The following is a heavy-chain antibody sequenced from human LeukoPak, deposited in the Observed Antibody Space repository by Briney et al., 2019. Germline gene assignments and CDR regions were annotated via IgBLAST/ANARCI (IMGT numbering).Heavy chain of an antibody. J-gene: IGHJ4*02. CDR3: ARDRVGGSLGDY. CDR2: IYSGST. CDR1: GGSVSSGTYY. Sequence: SETLSLTCTVSGGSVSSGTYYWSWIRQPPGKGLEWIGYIYSGSTNYNPSLKSRVTISVDTSKNQFSLKLSSVTAADTAVYYCARDRVGGSLGDYWGQGTLVTASS. D-gene: IGHD1-26*01. V-gene: IGHV4-61*01.